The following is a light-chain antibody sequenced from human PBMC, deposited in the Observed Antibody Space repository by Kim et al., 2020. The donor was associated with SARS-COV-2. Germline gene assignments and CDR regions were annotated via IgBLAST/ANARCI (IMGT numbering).Light chain of an antibody. CDR1: QSISDW. V-gene: IGKV1-5*03. CDR2: KAS. CDR3: QQYNSYST. Sequence: DIQMTQSPSTLSASVGDRVTITCRASQSISDWLAWYQQKLGKAPKLLIYKASSLESEVPSRFSGSGSGTEFTLTINSLQPDDFATYYCQQYNSYSTFGQGTKVDIK. J-gene: IGKJ1*01.